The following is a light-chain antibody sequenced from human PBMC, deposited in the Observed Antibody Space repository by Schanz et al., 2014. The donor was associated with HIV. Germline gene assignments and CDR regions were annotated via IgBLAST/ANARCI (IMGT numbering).Light chain of an antibody. V-gene: IGLV2-8*01. CDR1: SSDVGGYDY. J-gene: IGLJ2*01. Sequence: QSVLTQPPSASGSPGQSVTISCTGTSSDVGGYDYVSWYQQHPGKAPKLMIYDVTKRPSGVPDRFSGSTSGNTAFLTVSGLQAEDEADYYCSSYAGSNNLVVFGGGTKLTVL. CDR3: SSYAGSNNLVV. CDR2: DVT.